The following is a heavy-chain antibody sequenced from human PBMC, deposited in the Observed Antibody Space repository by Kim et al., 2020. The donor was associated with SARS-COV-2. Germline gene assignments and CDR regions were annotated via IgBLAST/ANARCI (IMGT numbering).Heavy chain of an antibody. J-gene: IGHJ5*02. Sequence: STSDNPALKSRVTISVDTSKNQFSLKLSSVTAADTAVYYCARDPGGWFDPWGQGTLVTVSS. D-gene: IGHD3-10*01. V-gene: IGHV4-31*02. CDR2: ST. CDR3: ARDPGGWFDP.